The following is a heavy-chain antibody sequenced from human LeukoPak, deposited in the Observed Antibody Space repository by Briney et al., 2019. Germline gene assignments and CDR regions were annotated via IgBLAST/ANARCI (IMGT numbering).Heavy chain of an antibody. CDR1: GYTFTGYY. CDR2: INPNSGGT. J-gene: IGHJ5*02. Sequence: ASVTVSCKASGYTFTGYYMHWVRQAPGQGLEWMGRINPNSGGTNYAQKFQGRVTMTRDTSISTAYMELSRLRSDDTAVYYCARVRYGSGSYYDTDPWGQGTLVTVSS. CDR3: ARVRYGSGSYYDTDP. D-gene: IGHD3-10*01. V-gene: IGHV1-2*06.